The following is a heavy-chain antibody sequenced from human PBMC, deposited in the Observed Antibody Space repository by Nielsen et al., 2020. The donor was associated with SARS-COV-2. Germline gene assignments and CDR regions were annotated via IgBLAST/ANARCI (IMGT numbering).Heavy chain of an antibody. J-gene: IGHJ4*02. CDR1: GFTFSNYG. CDR2: ISSDGGNK. Sequence: GGSLRLSCAASGFTFSNYGMHWVRQAPGKGLEWVAVISSDGGNKYYADSVKGRFTISRDNSKNTLYLQINSLGAEDTAVYYCAKGGSSWYYFDSWGQGILVTVSS. CDR3: AKGGSSWYYFDS. D-gene: IGHD6-13*01. V-gene: IGHV3-30*18.